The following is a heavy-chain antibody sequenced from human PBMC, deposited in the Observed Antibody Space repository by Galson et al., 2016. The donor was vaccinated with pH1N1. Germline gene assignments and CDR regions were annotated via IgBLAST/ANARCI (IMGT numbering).Heavy chain of an antibody. J-gene: IGHJ4*02. CDR3: AKDQHGGFDDEAFDQ. CDR1: GFSFSNYG. D-gene: IGHD2-15*01. CDR2: VSQDGTYK. V-gene: IGHV3-30*18. Sequence: SLRLSCAASGFSFSNYGMHWVRQAPGKGLEWVAVVSQDGTYKDYADSVKGRFTISRDNSRRTLLLHMNSLRPEDTAVYYCAKDQHGGFDDEAFDQWGQGTLVTVSS.